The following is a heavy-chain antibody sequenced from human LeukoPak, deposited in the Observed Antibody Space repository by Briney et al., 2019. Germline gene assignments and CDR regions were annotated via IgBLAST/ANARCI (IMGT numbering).Heavy chain of an antibody. Sequence: GGSLRLSCAASGFTFSSYWMSWVRQAPGKGLEWVANIKQDGSEKYYVDSVKGRFTISRDNAKNSLYLQMNSLRAEDTAVYYCARDVGFWSGYTNHYFDYWGQGTLVTVSS. J-gene: IGHJ4*02. CDR2: IKQDGSEK. D-gene: IGHD3-3*01. CDR1: GFTFSSYW. CDR3: ARDVGFWSGYTNHYFDY. V-gene: IGHV3-7*01.